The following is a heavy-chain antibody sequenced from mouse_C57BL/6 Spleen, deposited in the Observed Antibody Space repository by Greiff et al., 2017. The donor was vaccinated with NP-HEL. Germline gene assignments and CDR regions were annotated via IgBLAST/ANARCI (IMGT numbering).Heavy chain of an antibody. CDR1: GYTFTDYY. CDR3: ARRVGDSSGYFAY. CDR2: INPYNGGT. J-gene: IGHJ3*01. Sequence: VQLQQSGPVLVKPGASVKMSCKASGYTFTDYYMNWVKQSHGKSLEWIGVINPYNGGTSYNQKFKGKATLTVDKSSSTAYMELNSLTSEDSAVYYCARRVGDSSGYFAYWGQGTLVTVSA. D-gene: IGHD3-2*02. V-gene: IGHV1-19*01.